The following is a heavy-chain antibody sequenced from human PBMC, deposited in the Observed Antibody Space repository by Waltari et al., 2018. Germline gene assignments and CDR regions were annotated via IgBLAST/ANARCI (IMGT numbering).Heavy chain of an antibody. V-gene: IGHV3-7*01. D-gene: IGHD1-26*01. CDR2: IKQDGSEK. J-gene: IGHJ4*02. CDR1: GFTFISSW. CDR3: ARGSYSFDY. Sequence: EVQLVESGGGLVQPGGSLRLSCAASGFTFISSWMSWVRQAPGKGLEWVANIKQDGSEKYYVDSVKGRFTISRDNAKNSLYLQMNSLRAEDTTVYYCARGSYSFDYWGQGTLVTVSS.